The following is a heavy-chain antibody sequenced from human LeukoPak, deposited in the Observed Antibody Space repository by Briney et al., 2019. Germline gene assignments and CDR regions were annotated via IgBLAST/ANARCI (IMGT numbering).Heavy chain of an antibody. J-gene: IGHJ4*02. D-gene: IGHD5-24*01. V-gene: IGHV3-48*03. Sequence: PGGSLRLSXAASGFTFSSYEMNWVRKAPGKGLEWVSYISSSGSTIYYADSVKGRFTISRDNAKNSLYLQMNSLRAEDTAVYYCARDGDGYNWGYYFDYWGQGTLVTVSS. CDR3: ARDGDGYNWGYYFDY. CDR1: GFTFSSYE. CDR2: ISSSGSTI.